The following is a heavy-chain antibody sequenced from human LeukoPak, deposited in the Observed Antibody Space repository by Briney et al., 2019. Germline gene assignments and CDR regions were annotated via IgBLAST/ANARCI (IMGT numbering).Heavy chain of an antibody. J-gene: IGHJ3*02. V-gene: IGHV4-31*03. CDR3: ARKLQKWDAFDI. D-gene: IGHD1-7*01. Sequence: SQTLSLTCTVSGGSISSGGYYWSWIRQHPGKGLEWIGYIYYSGSTYYNPSLKSRVTISVDTSKNQFSLKLSSVTAADTAVYYCARKLQKWDAFDIWGQGTMVTVSS. CDR1: GGSISSGGYY. CDR2: IYYSGST.